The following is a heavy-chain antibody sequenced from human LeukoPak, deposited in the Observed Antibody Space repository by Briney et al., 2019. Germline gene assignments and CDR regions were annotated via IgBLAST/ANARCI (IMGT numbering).Heavy chain of an antibody. J-gene: IGHJ3*02. CDR3: AKHAGGHDLDALDI. CDR2: ISYDAKSS. Sequence: GGSLRLSCVTSGFTFSSYGMHWVRQVPGKGLEWVAVISYDAKSSYHVDSVKGRFTISRDNSRNTLSLHMNSLRAEDTAVYFCAKHAGGHDLDALDIWGQGTMVTVSS. CDR1: GFTFSSYG. V-gene: IGHV3-30*18. D-gene: IGHD2-2*01.